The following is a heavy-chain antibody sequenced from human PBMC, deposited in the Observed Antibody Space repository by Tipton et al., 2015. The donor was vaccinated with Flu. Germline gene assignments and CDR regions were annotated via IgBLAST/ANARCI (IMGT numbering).Heavy chain of an antibody. D-gene: IGHD5-18*01. CDR2: IYYSGST. CDR1: GGSISSYY. CDR3: ARGPWIQLGPNWFDP. Sequence: TLSLTCTVPGGSISSYYWSWIRQPPGKGLEWIGYIYYSGSTNYNPSLKSRVTISVDTSKNQFSLKLSSVTAADTAVYYCARGPWIQLGPNWFDPWGQGTLVTVSS. V-gene: IGHV4-59*12. J-gene: IGHJ5*02.